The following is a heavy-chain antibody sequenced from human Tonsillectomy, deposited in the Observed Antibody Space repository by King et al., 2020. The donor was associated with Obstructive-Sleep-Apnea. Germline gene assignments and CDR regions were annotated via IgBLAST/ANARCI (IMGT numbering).Heavy chain of an antibody. J-gene: IGHJ4*02. Sequence: VQLVESGGGLVQPGGSLRLSCAASGFTFSSYAMSWVRQAPGKGLEWVSAISGSGSTYYADSVKGRFTISRDNSKNTLYLQMNSLRAEDTAVYYCAKAPYYDFWSGYYIDYWGQGTLVTVSS. V-gene: IGHV3-23*04. D-gene: IGHD3-3*01. CDR3: AKAPYYDFWSGYYIDY. CDR1: GFTFSSYA. CDR2: ISGSGST.